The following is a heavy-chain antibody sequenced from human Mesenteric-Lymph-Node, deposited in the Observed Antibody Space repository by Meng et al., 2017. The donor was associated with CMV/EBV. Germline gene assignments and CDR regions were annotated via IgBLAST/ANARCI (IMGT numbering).Heavy chain of an antibody. D-gene: IGHD3-9*01. CDR1: GGTLASYA. J-gene: IGHJ4*02. CDR3: ARGPLTGWLFDPLDS. Sequence: SGGTLASYAISWGRQAPGQGLEWMGMINPSVGTTKYAQKFEGRVTMIRDTSTSTVSLEVSSLRSGDTAVYYCARGPLTGWLFDPLDSWGQGTLVTVSS. CDR2: INPSVGTT. V-gene: IGHV1-46*01.